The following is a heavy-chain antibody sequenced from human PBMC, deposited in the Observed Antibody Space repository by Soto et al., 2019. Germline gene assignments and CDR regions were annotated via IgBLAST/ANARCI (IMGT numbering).Heavy chain of an antibody. CDR1: GFTCSSYA. J-gene: IGHJ4*02. Sequence: PGGSLRLACAASGFTCSSYAMSWVRQAPGKGLEWVSAISGSGGSTYYADSVKGRFTISRDNSKNTLYLQMNSLRAEDTAVYYCAKELSSVAGVLAAARDYWGPGTLVTVS. D-gene: IGHD6-13*01. CDR3: AKELSSVAGVLAAARDY. V-gene: IGHV3-23*01. CDR2: ISGSGGST.